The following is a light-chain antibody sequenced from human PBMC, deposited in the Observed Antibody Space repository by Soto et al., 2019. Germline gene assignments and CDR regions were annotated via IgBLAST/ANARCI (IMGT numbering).Light chain of an antibody. CDR3: QQLYTYPRT. CDR2: TAS. J-gene: IGKJ4*02. CDR1: EGINSY. Sequence: QLRPSRSFLSASVVDRVTVTGRASEGINSYLACYQQKPGKAPKLLIYTASTLQSGVPSRFSGSGAGTEFTLTITSLQPEEVVAYYCQQLYTYPRTFGRGTKVDIK. V-gene: IGKV1-9*01.